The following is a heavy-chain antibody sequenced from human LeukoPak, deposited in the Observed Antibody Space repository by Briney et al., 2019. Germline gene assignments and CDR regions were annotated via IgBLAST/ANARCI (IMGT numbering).Heavy chain of an antibody. V-gene: IGHV4-61*08. D-gene: IGHD6-19*01. CDR1: GGSISSDVHY. Sequence: PSETLSLTCTVAGGSISSDVHYWNWIRQPPGKGLEWIGYMSYSGSSNYNPSLKSRVTIALDRSKKQFSLKLSSVTAADTAVYYCAGIAVAGTWADAFDIWGQGTEVTVSS. CDR2: MSYSGSS. CDR3: AGIAVAGTWADAFDI. J-gene: IGHJ3*02.